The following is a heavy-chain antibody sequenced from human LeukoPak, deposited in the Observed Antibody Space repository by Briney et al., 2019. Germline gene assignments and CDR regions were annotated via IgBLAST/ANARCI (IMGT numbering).Heavy chain of an antibody. CDR2: ISGSGGST. CDR3: ATYSRNNGREFHY. CDR1: GFTFSSYA. V-gene: IGHV3-23*01. J-gene: IGHJ1*01. D-gene: IGHD6-13*01. Sequence: GGSLRLSCAASGFTFSSYAMSWVRQAPGKGLEWVSAISGSGGSTYYADSVKGRFTISRDNSKNTLYLQMNSLRVEDTAVYYCATYSRNNGREFHYWGQGTLVSVSP.